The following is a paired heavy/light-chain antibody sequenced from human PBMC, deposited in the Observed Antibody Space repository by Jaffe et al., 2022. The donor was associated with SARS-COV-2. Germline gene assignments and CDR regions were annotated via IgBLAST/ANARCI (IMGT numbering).Light chain of an antibody. CDR3: QQYGSSPRT. V-gene: IGKV3-20*01. J-gene: IGKJ1*01. CDR2: DVS. Sequence: EVVLTQSPGTLSLSPGERATVSCRASQSVISSYLAWYQQKPGQAPRLLIYDVSSRATDIPDRFSGSGSGTDFTLTISRLEPEDFAVYYCQQYGSSPRTFGQGTKVEIK. CDR1: QSVISSY.
Heavy chain of an antibody. Sequence: EVQLVQSGAEVKKPGESLRISCKGSGYSFTAYWIAWVRQMPGKGLEWMGRIDPGDSYTNYSPSFQGHVTMSVDKSITTAYLQWDSLKASDTAIYYCARQAGTAVGRYYFDYWGQGTLVTVSS. CDR2: IDPGDSYT. CDR1: GYSFTAYW. CDR3: ARQAGTAVGRYYFDY. J-gene: IGHJ4*02. D-gene: IGHD6-19*01. V-gene: IGHV5-10-1*03.